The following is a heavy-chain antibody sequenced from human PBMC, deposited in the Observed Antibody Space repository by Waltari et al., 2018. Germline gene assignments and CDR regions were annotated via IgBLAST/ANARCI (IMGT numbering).Heavy chain of an antibody. Sequence: QVQLVQSGAEVKKPGASVKVSCKASGYPFTSYYMHWVRQAPGQGLEWMGIINPSGGSTSYAQKFQGRVTMTRDTSTSTVYMELSSLRSEDTAVYYCARDLEMAAHFDYWGQGTLVTVSS. D-gene: IGHD2-8*01. V-gene: IGHV1-46*01. CDR1: GYPFTSYY. CDR3: ARDLEMAAHFDY. CDR2: INPSGGST. J-gene: IGHJ4*02.